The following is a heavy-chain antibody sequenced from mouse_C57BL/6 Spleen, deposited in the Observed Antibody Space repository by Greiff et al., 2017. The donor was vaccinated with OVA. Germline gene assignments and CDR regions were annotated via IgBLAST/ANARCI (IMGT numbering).Heavy chain of an antibody. Sequence: QQSCKASGYTFTSYWMHWVKQRPGRGLEWIGRIDPNSGGTKYNEKFKSKATLTVDKPSSTAYMQLSSLTSEDSAVYYCARDGMITTVVADYWGQAPLSQSPQ. CDR3: ARDGMITTVVADY. CDR2: IDPNSGGT. V-gene: IGHV1-72*01. D-gene: IGHD1-1*01. CDR1: GYTFTSYW. J-gene: IGHJ2*01.